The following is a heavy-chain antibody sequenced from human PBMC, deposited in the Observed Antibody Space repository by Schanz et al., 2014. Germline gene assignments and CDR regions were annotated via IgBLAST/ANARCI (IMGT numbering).Heavy chain of an antibody. J-gene: IGHJ3*02. CDR1: GGSVSSGGDY. D-gene: IGHD4-17*01. CDR3: ARDRGHGDLPGDI. CDR2: IYTSGST. Sequence: QVQLQESGPGLVKPSQTLSLTCTVSGGSVSSGGDYWSWIRQHPGKGLEWIGRIYTSGSTNYNPSLKSRVAISVDRSKNQFSLKLTSVAAADTAVYYCARDRGHGDLPGDIWGQGTMVTVSS. V-gene: IGHV4-61*02.